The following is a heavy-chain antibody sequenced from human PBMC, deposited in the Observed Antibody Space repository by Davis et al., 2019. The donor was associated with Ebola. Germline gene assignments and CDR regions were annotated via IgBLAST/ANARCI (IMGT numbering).Heavy chain of an antibody. J-gene: IGHJ4*02. CDR3: ARESVGSLFDY. Sequence: MPSETLSLTCTVSGGSISSYYWSWIRQPPGKGLEWIGYIYYSGSTNYNPSLKSRVTISVDTSKNQFSLKLSSVTAADTAAYYCARESVGSLFDYWGQGTLVTVSS. CDR1: GGSISSYY. D-gene: IGHD2-15*01. CDR2: IYYSGST. V-gene: IGHV4-59*01.